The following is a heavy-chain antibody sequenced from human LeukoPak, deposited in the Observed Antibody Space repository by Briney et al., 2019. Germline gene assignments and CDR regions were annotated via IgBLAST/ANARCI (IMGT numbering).Heavy chain of an antibody. CDR3: AKAPVTSCRGAYCYPFDS. CDR2: TSSSDAGT. J-gene: IGHJ4*02. CDR1: GLTFSSYA. Sequence: GGSLRLSCAASGLTFSSYAMSWVRQAPGKGLEWVADTSSSDAGTYHADSVRGRFTISRDNSKNTLYLQMNSLRAEDAAVYFCAKAPVTSCRGAYCYPFDSWGQGTLVTVSS. V-gene: IGHV3-23*01. D-gene: IGHD2-21*01.